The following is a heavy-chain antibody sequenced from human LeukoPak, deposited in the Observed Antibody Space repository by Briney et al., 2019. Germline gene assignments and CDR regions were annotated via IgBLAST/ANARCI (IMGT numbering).Heavy chain of an antibody. J-gene: IGHJ5*02. D-gene: IGHD6-19*01. CDR3: ANLAGVVAGLDP. CDR2: ISADNGFT. CDR1: GHTFTSYG. Sequence: GASVKVSCKASGHTFTSYGINWVRQAPGQGLEWMGWISADNGFTASAQNLQGRVTMTTDTSTNTAYMELRSLRSDDTAVYYCANLAGVVAGLDPWGQGTLVTVSS. V-gene: IGHV1-18*01.